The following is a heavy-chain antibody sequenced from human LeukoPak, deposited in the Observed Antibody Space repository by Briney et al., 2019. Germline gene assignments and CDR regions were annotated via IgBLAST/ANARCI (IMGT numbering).Heavy chain of an antibody. V-gene: IGHV3-30*18. D-gene: IGHD3-10*01. CDR2: ISYDGSNK. CDR1: GFTFSSYG. J-gene: IGHJ6*02. CDR3: AKAMVRNLRYYYYGMDV. Sequence: PGGSLRLSCAASGFTFSSYGMHWVRQAPGKGLEWVAVISYDGSNKYYADSVKGRFTISRDNSKNTLYLQMNSLRAEDTAVYYCAKAMVRNLRYYYYGMDVWGQGTTVTVSS.